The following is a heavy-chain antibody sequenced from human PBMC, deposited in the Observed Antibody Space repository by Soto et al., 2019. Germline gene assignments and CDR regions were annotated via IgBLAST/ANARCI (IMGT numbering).Heavy chain of an antibody. J-gene: IGHJ4*02. CDR2: INHSGST. V-gene: IGHV4-34*01. Sequence: QMQLQQWGAGLLKPSETLSLTGAVYGGSFSGYYWSWIRQRPGKGLEWIGEINHSGSTNYNPSLKSRVTISVDTSKNQFSLKLSAVTAADTAVYYCARSLGMTTVTRFDYWGQGTLVTVSS. CDR3: ARSLGMTTVTRFDY. CDR1: GGSFSGYY. D-gene: IGHD4-17*01.